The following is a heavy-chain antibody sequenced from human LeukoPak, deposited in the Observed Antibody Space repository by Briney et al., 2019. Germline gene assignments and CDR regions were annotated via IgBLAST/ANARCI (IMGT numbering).Heavy chain of an antibody. V-gene: IGHV3-21*01. CDR1: GFTFSSYS. CDR2: ISSSSSYT. D-gene: IGHD4-17*01. J-gene: IGHJ2*01. Sequence: PGGSLRLSCAASGFTFSSYSMNWVRQAPGKGLEWVSSISSSSSYTYYADSVKGRFTISRDNAKNSLYLQMNSLRAEDTAVYYCANSDEDYEYFDLWGRGTLVTVSS. CDR3: ANSDEDYEYFDL.